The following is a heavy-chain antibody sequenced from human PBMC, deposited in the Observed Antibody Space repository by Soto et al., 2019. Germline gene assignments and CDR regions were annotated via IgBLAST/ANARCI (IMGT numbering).Heavy chain of an antibody. D-gene: IGHD5-12*01. V-gene: IGHV3-74*01. CDR1: GFTFSNHW. CDR2: ISSDGSVA. CDR3: ASAVANTRNGLDI. Sequence: PGGSLRLSCAASGFTFSNHWIHWVRQAPGKGLVWVSRISSDGSVATYADSVKGRFTISRDNAKNTLYLQMNSLRAEDTAVYYCASAVANTRNGLDIWGQGTMVTV. J-gene: IGHJ3*02.